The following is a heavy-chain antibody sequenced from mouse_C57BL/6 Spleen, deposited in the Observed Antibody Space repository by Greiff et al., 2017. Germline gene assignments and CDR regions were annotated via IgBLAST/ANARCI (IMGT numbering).Heavy chain of an antibody. CDR1: GYTFTSYW. CDR3: ARLWQRHFDY. Sequence: QVQLQQPGAELVKPGASVKLSCKASGYTFTSYWMQWVKQRPGQGLEWIGEIDPSDSYTNYNQKFKGKATLTVDTSSSTAYMQLSSLTSEDSAVYYCARLWQRHFDYWGQGTTLTVSS. V-gene: IGHV1-50*01. CDR2: IDPSDSYT. J-gene: IGHJ2*01. D-gene: IGHD1-1*02.